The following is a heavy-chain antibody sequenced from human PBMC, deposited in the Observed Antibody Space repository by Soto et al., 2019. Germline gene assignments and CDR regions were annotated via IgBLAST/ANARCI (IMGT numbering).Heavy chain of an antibody. CDR1: GFTFSRDS. V-gene: IGHV3-21*01. J-gene: IGHJ4*02. Sequence: GGSLSLSCEASGFTFSRDSMNWVRQVPGKGLEWVASISSASSETWYADSVKGRFIISRDNAQNSLFLQMNTLRPEDSAIYYCARVAYWGPGTQVTVSS. CDR3: ARVAY. CDR2: ISSASSET.